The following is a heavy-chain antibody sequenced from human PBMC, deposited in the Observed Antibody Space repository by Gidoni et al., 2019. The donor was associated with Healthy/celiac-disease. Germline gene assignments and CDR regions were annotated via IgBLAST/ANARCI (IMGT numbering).Heavy chain of an antibody. CDR3: ARDGQLWLAGVGNYFDY. Sequence: QVQLVQSGAEVKKPGSSVKVSCKASGGTFSSYAISWVRQAPGQGLEWMGGIIPIFGTANYAQKFQGRVTITADEFTSTAYMELSSLRSEDTAVYYCARDGQLWLAGVGNYFDYWGQGTLVTVSS. J-gene: IGHJ4*02. D-gene: IGHD5-18*01. CDR1: GGTFSSYA. V-gene: IGHV1-69*01. CDR2: IIPIFGTA.